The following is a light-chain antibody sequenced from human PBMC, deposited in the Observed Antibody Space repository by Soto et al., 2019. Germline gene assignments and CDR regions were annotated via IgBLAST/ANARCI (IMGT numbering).Light chain of an antibody. CDR1: SSDVGGYNY. J-gene: IGLJ1*01. CDR2: DVS. CDR3: SSYTSSSTPFYV. Sequence: QSALTQPASVSGSPGQSITISCTGTSSDVGGYNYVSWYQQHPGKAPKLMIYDVSNRPSGVSNRFSGSKSGNTASLTISGLQAEDEADYYCSSYTSSSTPFYVFGTGTKVTLL. V-gene: IGLV2-14*01.